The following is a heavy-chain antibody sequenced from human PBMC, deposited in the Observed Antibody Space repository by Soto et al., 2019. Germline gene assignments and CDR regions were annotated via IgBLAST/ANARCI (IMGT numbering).Heavy chain of an antibody. J-gene: IGHJ6*02. D-gene: IGHD7-27*01. CDR1: GFTFSTYA. V-gene: IGHV3-30-3*01. CDR3: GRDKRYVGTISYYYGMDV. CDR2: ISYDGSNK. Sequence: PGGSLRLSCAASGFTFSTYAMHWVRQAPGKGLEWVAVISYDGSNKYYADSVKGRFTISRDNSKSTLYLQMNSLRAEDTAVYFCGRDKRYVGTISYYYGMDVWGQGTTVTVSS.